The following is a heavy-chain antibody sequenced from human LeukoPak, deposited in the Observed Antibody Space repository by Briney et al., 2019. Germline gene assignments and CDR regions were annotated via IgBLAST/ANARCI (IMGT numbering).Heavy chain of an antibody. CDR1: GGSFSGYY. CDR3: ARGRRYSSGWYKFGSKYYYYYYMDV. D-gene: IGHD6-19*01. J-gene: IGHJ6*03. V-gene: IGHV4-34*01. CDR2: INHSGST. Sequence: SETLSLTCAVYGGSFSGYYWSWIRQPPGKGLEWIGEINHSGSTNYNPSLKSRVTISVDTSKNQFSLKLSSVTAADTAVYYCARGRRYSSGWYKFGSKYYYYYYMDVWGKGTTVTVSS.